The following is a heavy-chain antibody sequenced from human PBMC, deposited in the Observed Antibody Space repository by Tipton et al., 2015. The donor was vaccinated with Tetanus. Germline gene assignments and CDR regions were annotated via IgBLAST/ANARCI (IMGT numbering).Heavy chain of an antibody. V-gene: IGHV4-59*01. J-gene: IGHJ4*02. CDR2: IYYSGST. CDR3: ARAGGGSWGNFDY. CDR1: GGSISSYY. D-gene: IGHD6-13*01. Sequence: TLSLTCSVSGGSISSYYWSWIRQPPGKGLEWIGYIYYSGSTNYNPSLKSRVTISVDTSKNQFSLKLSSVTAADTAVYYCARAGGGSWGNFDYRGQGTLVIVSS.